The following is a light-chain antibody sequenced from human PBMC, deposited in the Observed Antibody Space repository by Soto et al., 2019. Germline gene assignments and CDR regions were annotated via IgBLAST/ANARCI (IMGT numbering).Light chain of an antibody. CDR2: GAS. Sequence: TLSCRASQSVSSSYLAWYQQKPGQAPRLLIYGASSRATGIPNRFSGSGSGTDFTLTISRLEPEDFAVYYCQQYGNSPQTFGQGTKVDI. V-gene: IGKV3-20*01. CDR1: QSVSSSY. J-gene: IGKJ1*01. CDR3: QQYGNSPQT.